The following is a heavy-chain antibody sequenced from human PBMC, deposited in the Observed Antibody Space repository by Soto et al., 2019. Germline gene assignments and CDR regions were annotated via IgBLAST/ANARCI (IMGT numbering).Heavy chain of an antibody. J-gene: IGHJ3*02. CDR3: AKDRDSMVRGVNDAFDI. Sequence: GGSLRLSCAASGFTFSSYWMHWVRQAPGKGLVWVSRINSDGSSTSYADSVKGRFTISRDNAKNTLYLQMNSLRAEDTAVYYCAKDRDSMVRGVNDAFDIWGQGTMVTVSS. D-gene: IGHD3-10*01. CDR2: INSDGSST. V-gene: IGHV3-74*01. CDR1: GFTFSSYW.